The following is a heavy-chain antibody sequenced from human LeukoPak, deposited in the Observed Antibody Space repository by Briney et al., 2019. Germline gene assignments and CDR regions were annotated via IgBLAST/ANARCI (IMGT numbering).Heavy chain of an antibody. CDR1: GFTFSTYT. V-gene: IGHV3-21*01. D-gene: IGHD3-3*01. Sequence: GGSLRLSCAASGFTFSTYTMHWVRQAPGKGLEWVSSISGSSSSIYYADSVKGRFTVSRDNVENSLYLQMNSLRAEDTAVYYCAPGALRDFWSGYCFDHWGQGTRVTVSS. CDR2: ISGSSSSI. J-gene: IGHJ4*02. CDR3: APGALRDFWSGYCFDH.